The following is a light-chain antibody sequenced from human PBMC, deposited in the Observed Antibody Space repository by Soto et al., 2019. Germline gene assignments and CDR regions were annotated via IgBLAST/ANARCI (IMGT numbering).Light chain of an antibody. CDR1: QTIYSW. Sequence: DIQMTQSPSTLSASVGDRVTITCRASQTIYSWLAWYQQKPGKAPNLLIYKASSLENGVTSRFSGRGSGTEFTLTISSLLPDDLATYYCQQYHNSPVTFGGGTQVEIK. J-gene: IGKJ4*01. CDR2: KAS. CDR3: QQYHNSPVT. V-gene: IGKV1-5*03.